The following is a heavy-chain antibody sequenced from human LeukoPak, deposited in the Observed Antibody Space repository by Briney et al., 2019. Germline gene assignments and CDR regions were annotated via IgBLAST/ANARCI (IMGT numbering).Heavy chain of an antibody. Sequence: PGGSLRLSCAASGFTFSSYWMHWVRQGPGKDLVWVSRINTDGSSTSYADSVKGRFTISRDNAKNTLYLQMNGLRAEDTAVYYCARARVISSWYQDWFDPWGQGTLVTVSS. CDR2: INTDGSST. CDR3: ARARVISSWYQDWFDP. V-gene: IGHV3-74*01. J-gene: IGHJ5*02. D-gene: IGHD6-13*01. CDR1: GFTFSSYW.